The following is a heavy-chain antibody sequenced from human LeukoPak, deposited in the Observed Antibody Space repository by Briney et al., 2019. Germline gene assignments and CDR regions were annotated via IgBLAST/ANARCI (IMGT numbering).Heavy chain of an antibody. V-gene: IGHV4-30-4*08. CDR1: GGSISSSSYY. D-gene: IGHD3-10*01. CDR3: ARDALLSSDYYGSGSYRGAFDI. CDR2: IYYSGST. Sequence: SETLSLTCTVSGGSISSSSYYWGWIRQPPGKGLEWIGYIYYSGSTYYNPSLKSRVTISVDTSKNQFSLKLSSVTAADTAVYYCARDALLSSDYYGSGSYRGAFDIWGQGTMVTVSS. J-gene: IGHJ3*02.